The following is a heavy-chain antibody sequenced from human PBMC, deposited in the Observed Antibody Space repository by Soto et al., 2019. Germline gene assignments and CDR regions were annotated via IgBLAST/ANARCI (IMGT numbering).Heavy chain of an antibody. CDR3: ARVRGAVVAATDYYYGMDV. V-gene: IGHV1-18*01. Sequence: ASVKVSCKASGYTFTSYGISWVRQATGQGLEWMGWISAYNGNRNYAQKLQGRVTMTTDTSTSTAYMELRSLRSDDTAVYYCARVRGAVVAATDYYYGMDVWGQGTTVTVS. CDR1: GYTFTSYG. D-gene: IGHD2-15*01. CDR2: ISAYNGNR. J-gene: IGHJ6*02.